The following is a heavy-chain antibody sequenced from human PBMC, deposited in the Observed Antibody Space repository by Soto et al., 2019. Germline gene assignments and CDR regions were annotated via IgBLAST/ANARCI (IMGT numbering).Heavy chain of an antibody. D-gene: IGHD4-17*01. V-gene: IGHV1-69*08. Sequence: QVQLVQSGAEVKKPGSSVKVSCKASGGTFSSYTISWVRQAPGQGLEWMGRIIPILGIANYAQKFQGRVTITGDKSTSTAYMELSSLRSEDTAVYYCARDSASGDYGTFDYWGQGTLVTVSS. J-gene: IGHJ4*02. CDR2: IIPILGIA. CDR3: ARDSASGDYGTFDY. CDR1: GGTFSSYT.